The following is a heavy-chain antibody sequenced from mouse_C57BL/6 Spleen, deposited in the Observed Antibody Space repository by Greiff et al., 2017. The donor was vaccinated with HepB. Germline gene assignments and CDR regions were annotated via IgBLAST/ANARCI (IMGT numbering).Heavy chain of an antibody. CDR2: IDPETGGT. CDR1: GYTFTDYE. CDR3: TRFRLHYYGLDY. J-gene: IGHJ2*01. V-gene: IGHV1-15*01. D-gene: IGHD1-2*01. Sequence: VQVVESGAELVRPGASVTLSCKASGYTFTDYEMHWVKQTPVHGLEWIGAIDPETGGTAYNQKFKGKAILTADKSSSTAYMELRSLTSEDSAVYYCTRFRLHYYGLDYWGQGTTLTVSS.